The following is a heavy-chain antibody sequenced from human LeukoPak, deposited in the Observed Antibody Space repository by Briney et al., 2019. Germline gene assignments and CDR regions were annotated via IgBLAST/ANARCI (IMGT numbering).Heavy chain of an antibody. D-gene: IGHD6-13*01. Sequence: GASVKVSCKSSGYTFTSYYMYWVRQPPGQGLEWMGIINPSGGSTSYAQKFQGRVTMTTDTSTSTAYMELRSLRSDDTAVYYCARDSGRIAANFDYWGQGTLVTVSS. CDR2: INPSGGST. J-gene: IGHJ4*02. CDR3: ARDSGRIAANFDY. CDR1: GYTFTSYY. V-gene: IGHV1-46*01.